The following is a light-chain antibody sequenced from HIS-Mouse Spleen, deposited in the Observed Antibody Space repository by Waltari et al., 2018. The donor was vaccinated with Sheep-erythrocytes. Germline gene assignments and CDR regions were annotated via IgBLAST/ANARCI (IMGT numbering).Light chain of an antibody. CDR2: AAS. Sequence: DTQMTQPPSSLSASVGDRVTITCRASKSISSYLNWNQQKPGKAPNLLIYAASSLQSGVPSRFSGSGSGTDVTLTISSLQPEDFATYYCQQANSFPITFGQGTRLEIK. CDR1: KSISSY. CDR3: QQANSFPIT. V-gene: IGKV1-39*01. J-gene: IGKJ5*01.